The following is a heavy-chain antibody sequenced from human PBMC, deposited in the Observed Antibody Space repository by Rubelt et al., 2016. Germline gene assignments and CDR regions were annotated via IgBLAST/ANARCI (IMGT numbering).Heavy chain of an antibody. V-gene: IGHV1-69*01. CDR2: IIPIFGTA. Sequence: QVQLVQSGAEVKKPGSSVKVSCKASGGTFRSYAISWVRQAPGQGLEWMGGIIPIFGTATYAQKFQGRVTIIADESTSTSYMELSSLRSEDTAVYYCARRQQPGPFDYWGQGTLVTVSS. D-gene: IGHD6-13*01. CDR1: GGTFRSYA. J-gene: IGHJ4*02. CDR3: ARRQQPGPFDY.